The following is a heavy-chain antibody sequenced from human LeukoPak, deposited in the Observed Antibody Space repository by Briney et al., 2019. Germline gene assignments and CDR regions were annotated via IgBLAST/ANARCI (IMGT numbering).Heavy chain of an antibody. D-gene: IGHD6-13*01. Sequence: SETLSLTCTVSGGSISSYYWSWIRQPPGKGLEWIGYIYYSGSASYSPSLKSRVAISVDTSKNQFSLNLSSVTAADTAVYYCARVKAASLGAEYFQHWGQGTLVTVSS. CDR1: GGSISSYY. V-gene: IGHV4-59*08. CDR2: IYYSGSA. J-gene: IGHJ1*01. CDR3: ARVKAASLGAEYFQH.